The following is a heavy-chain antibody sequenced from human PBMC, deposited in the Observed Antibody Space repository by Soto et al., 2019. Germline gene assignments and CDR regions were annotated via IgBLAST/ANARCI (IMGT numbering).Heavy chain of an antibody. J-gene: IGHJ6*02. CDR2: ITWNGGNS. V-gene: IGHV3-43*01. CDR3: ARETLSYGSALGV. D-gene: IGHD3-16*01. CDR1: GFRFGDYN. Sequence: PGGSLRLSCAASGFRFGDYNIHWVRQAPGKGLEWVSLITWNGGNSYYADSVKGRFTISRDGTTESVSLQMTSLKREDTGLYLCARETLSYGSALGVWGQGTTVTVPS.